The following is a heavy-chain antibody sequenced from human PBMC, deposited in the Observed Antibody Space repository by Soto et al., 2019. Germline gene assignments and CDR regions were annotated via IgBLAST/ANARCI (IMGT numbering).Heavy chain of an antibody. CDR3: ARARCSSGQCYYFDY. D-gene: IGHD2-15*01. V-gene: IGHV3-64*02. CDR1: GFTFSSYN. Sequence: EVQLVESGEGLVQPGGSLRLSCAASGFTFSSYNIHWIRQAPGKGLEFVSAISRSGDRTYYADSVKGRFTITRDNSKNSVWLQMGSLRAEDMAVYYCARARCSSGQCYYFDYWGRGAFVSVSS. CDR2: ISRSGDRT. J-gene: IGHJ4*02.